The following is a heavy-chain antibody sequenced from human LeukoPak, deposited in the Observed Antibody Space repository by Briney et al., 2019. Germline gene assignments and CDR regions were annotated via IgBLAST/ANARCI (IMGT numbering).Heavy chain of an antibody. J-gene: IGHJ4*02. D-gene: IGHD6-13*01. CDR3: ARISSSPLPY. CDR1: GGSLSGYY. V-gene: IGHV4-34*01. Sequence: SETLSLTCAVYGGSLSGYYWSWIRQPPGKGLEWIGEINHSGSTNYNPSLKSRVTISVDTSKNQFSLKLSSVTAADTAVYYCARISSSPLPYWGQGTLVTVSS. CDR2: INHSGST.